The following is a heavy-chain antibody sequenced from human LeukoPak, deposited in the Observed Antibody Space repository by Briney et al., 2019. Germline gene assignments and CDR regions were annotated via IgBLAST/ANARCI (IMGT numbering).Heavy chain of an antibody. J-gene: IGHJ4*02. CDR1: GFTFGSYA. CDR2: ISGSGDNT. Sequence: GGSLRLSCAASGFTFGSYAMSWVRQAPGKGLEWVSGISGSGDNTYYADSVKGRFTISRDNSKNTLYVQVNSLGTEDTAAYYCAKGSYYDSSGSFYFEYWGQGTLVTVSS. CDR3: AKGSYYDSSGSFYFEY. V-gene: IGHV3-23*01. D-gene: IGHD3-22*01.